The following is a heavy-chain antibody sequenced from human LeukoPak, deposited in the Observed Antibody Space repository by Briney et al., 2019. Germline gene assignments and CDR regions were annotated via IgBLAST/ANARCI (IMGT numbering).Heavy chain of an antibody. D-gene: IGHD3-16*01. V-gene: IGHV3-74*01. J-gene: IGHJ3*02. CDR1: GFTFSSYW. CDR2: IKTDGRNT. CDR3: ARERLGGDALDI. Sequence: GGSLRLSCAASGFTFSSYWMHWVRQAPGKGLVWVSHIKTDGRNTNYADSVKGRFTISRDNAKNSLYLQMNSLSDEDTAVYYCARERLGGDALDIWGQGTVVTVSS.